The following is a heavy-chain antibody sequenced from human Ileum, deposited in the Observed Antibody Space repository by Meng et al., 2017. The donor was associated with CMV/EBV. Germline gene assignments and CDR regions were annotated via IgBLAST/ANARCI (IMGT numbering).Heavy chain of an antibody. CDR1: GGSINSYY. D-gene: IGHD3-10*01. CDR2: VYSTGST. Sequence: QVQPQESVPGLRTPSVTLSFTCRVSGGSINSYYWSWIRQAPGKGLEWIGYVYSTGSTNYSPSLRSRVTISVDTSRTQFSLRLSSVTAADTAVYYCARTGRFGSYYFDYWGQGTLVTVSS. V-gene: IGHV4-59*01. J-gene: IGHJ4*02. CDR3: ARTGRFGSYYFDY.